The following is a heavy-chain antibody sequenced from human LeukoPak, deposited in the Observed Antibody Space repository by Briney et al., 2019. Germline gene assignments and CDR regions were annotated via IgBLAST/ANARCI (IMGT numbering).Heavy chain of an antibody. J-gene: IGHJ4*02. D-gene: IGHD5-18*01. CDR2: ISYDGSNK. Sequence: GRSLRLSCAASGFTFSSYGMQWVRQDPGKGPEREAVISYDGSNKYYADSVKGRFTISRDNSKNTLYLQMNSLRAEDTAVYYCAKDRGYGYSYGDYWGQGTLVTVSS. CDR3: AKDRGYGYSYGDY. V-gene: IGHV3-30*18. CDR1: GFTFSSYG.